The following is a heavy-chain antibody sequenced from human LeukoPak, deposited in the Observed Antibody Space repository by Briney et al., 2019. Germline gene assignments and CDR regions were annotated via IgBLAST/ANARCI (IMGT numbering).Heavy chain of an antibody. CDR3: ARLTLTGVGGRGWFDS. J-gene: IGHJ5*01. CDR2: MPYDENVADKGAP. V-gene: IGHV4-39*01. D-gene: IGHD3-3*01. Sequence: SETLSLTCIVSGDSIGNSGWSWGWIRQPPGKGLEWIGTMPYDENVADKGAPSYNPSLRSRVTISSDPSKNQLSLKVTSVPAADTASYYCARLTLTGVGGRGWFDSWGQGTLVIVSS. CDR1: GDSIGNSGWS.